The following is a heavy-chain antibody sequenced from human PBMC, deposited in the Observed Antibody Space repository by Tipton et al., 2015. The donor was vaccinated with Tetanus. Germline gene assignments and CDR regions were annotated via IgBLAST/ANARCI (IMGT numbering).Heavy chain of an antibody. CDR2: IFYAGST. CDR3: ARATEHDIMTGYDN. CDR1: GVSISSYY. V-gene: IGHV4-59*01. D-gene: IGHD3-9*01. J-gene: IGHJ4*02. Sequence: GLVKPSETLSLTCTVSGVSISSYYWSWIRQSPGKGLEWIGYIFYAGSTNSNPSLKSRVTISVDKAKNQFSLKLTSMTAADTAVYFCARATEHDIMTGYDNWGPGTQVPVSS.